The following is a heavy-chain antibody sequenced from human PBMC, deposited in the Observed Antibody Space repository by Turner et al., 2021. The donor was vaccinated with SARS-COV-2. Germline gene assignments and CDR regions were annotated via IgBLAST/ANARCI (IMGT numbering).Heavy chain of an antibody. D-gene: IGHD2-2*01. V-gene: IGHV3-30-3*01. CDR2: ISYDGSYK. CDR3: ARDREDCSSSSCYEAY. J-gene: IGHJ4*02. CDR1: GFTFSTYA. Sequence: QVQLVESGGGVVQPGRALRIACAAAGFTFSTYAMHWVRQAPGKGLGWVFFISYDGSYKYYEDSVKGRLTISRDNSKNTLYLQMNSLRAEDTAVYYCARDREDCSSSSCYEAYWGQGTLVTVSS.